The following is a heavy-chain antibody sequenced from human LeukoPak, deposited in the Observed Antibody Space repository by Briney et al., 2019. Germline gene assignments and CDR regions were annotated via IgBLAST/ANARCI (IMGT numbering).Heavy chain of an antibody. CDR1: GLTVSSNY. D-gene: IGHD1-26*01. V-gene: IGHV3-53*01. CDR3: AGGSGSYGGFDY. CDR2: IYSGGST. Sequence: GGSLRLSCAASGLTVSSNYMSWVRQAPGKGLEWVSVIYSGGSTYYADSVKGRFTISRDNSKNTLYLQVNSLRAEDTAVYYCAGGSGSYGGFDYWGQGTLVTVSS. J-gene: IGHJ4*02.